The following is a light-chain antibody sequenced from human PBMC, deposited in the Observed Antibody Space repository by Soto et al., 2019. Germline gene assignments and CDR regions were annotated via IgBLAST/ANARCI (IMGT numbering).Light chain of an antibody. V-gene: IGLV2-11*01. J-gene: IGLJ2*01. CDR3: CADPGRDVL. Sequence: QSALTQPRSVSGSPGQSVTISCTGTSSDVGGYNYVSWYQQHAGKAPILMIYDVSKRPSGVPARFSGSNSGNTASLTISGVEAEDEACYSCCADPGRDVLFGGGTKLTVL. CDR2: DVS. CDR1: SSDVGGYNY.